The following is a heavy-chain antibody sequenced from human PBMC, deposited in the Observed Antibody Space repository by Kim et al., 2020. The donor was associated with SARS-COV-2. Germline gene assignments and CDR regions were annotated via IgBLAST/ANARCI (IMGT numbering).Heavy chain of an antibody. CDR2: ISYDGSNK. CDR3: ARDGDCSGGSCYGSVYFDY. CDR1: GFTFSSYG. D-gene: IGHD2-15*01. Sequence: GGSLRLSCAASGFTFSSYGMHWVRQAPGKGLEWVAVISYDGSNKYYADSVKGRFTISRDNSKNTLYLQMNSLRAEDTAVYYCARDGDCSGGSCYGSVYFDYWGQGTLVTVSS. V-gene: IGHV3-33*05. J-gene: IGHJ4*02.